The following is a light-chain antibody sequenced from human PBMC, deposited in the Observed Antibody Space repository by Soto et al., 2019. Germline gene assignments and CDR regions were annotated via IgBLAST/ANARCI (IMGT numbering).Light chain of an antibody. V-gene: IGLV3-21*02. Sequence: SYELTQPPSVSVAPGQTARITCGGNTIGSKSVHWYQQKPGQAPVLVDYDDSDRPSGIPERFSGSNSGNTATLTISRVEAGDEADYYCQVWDSSSDHFLFGTGTKVTVL. J-gene: IGLJ1*01. CDR1: TIGSKS. CDR2: DDS. CDR3: QVWDSSSDHFL.